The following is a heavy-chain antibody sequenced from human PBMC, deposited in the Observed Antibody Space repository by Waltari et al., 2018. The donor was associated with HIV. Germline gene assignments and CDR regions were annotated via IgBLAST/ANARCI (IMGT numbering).Heavy chain of an antibody. CDR3: ARHCLQKGWLPQLKYYYGMDV. Sequence: QQQLQESGPGLVKPSETLSLTCTVSGGSISSSSYYWAWLRQSPGKGVGGVGGLFHRGTTSDSPSFGSRATFSGYMSANRFSMKLNSGTATDTAVYFCARHCLQKGWLPQLKYYYGMDVWGQGTTVIVSS. D-gene: IGHD1-1*01. CDR2: LFHRGTT. J-gene: IGHJ6*02. CDR1: GGSISSSSYY. V-gene: IGHV4-39*01.